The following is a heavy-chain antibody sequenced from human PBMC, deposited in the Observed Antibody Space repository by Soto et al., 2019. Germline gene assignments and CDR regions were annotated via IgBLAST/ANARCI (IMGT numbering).Heavy chain of an antibody. CDR2: IYHSGDT. V-gene: IGHV4-31*03. CDR3: ASTYSGYLDN. Sequence: PSDTLSLTCTVSGGSISSGYYWGWLRQPPGKGLEWIAYIYHSGDTHYNPSLRSRITISVDTSKNQFSLKLTSVTDADTAVYYCASTYSGYLDNWGQGTLVTVSS. CDR1: GGSISSGYY. J-gene: IGHJ4*02. D-gene: IGHD3-22*01.